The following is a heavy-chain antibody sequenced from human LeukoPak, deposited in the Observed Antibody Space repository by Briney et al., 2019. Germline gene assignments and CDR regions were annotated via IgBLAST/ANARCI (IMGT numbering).Heavy chain of an antibody. J-gene: IGHJ4*02. CDR1: GFTFSSYG. CDR2: ISYDGSNK. Sequence: PGRSLRLSCAASGFTFSSYGMHWVRQAPGKGLEWVAVISYDGSNKYYADSVKGRFTISRDNSKNTLYLQMNSLRAEDTAAYYCAKTDKSYSYGFDYWGQGTLVTVSS. V-gene: IGHV3-30*18. D-gene: IGHD5-18*01. CDR3: AKTDKSYSYGFDY.